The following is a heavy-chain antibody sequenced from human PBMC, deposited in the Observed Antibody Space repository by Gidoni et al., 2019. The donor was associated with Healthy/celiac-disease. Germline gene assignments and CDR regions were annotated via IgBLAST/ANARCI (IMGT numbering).Heavy chain of an antibody. D-gene: IGHD2-2*02. CDR2: ISGSGGST. V-gene: IGHV3-23*01. CDR1: GFTFSSYA. CDR3: AKDLEMGIVVVPAAIGTFDY. J-gene: IGHJ4*02. Sequence: EVQLLESGGGLVQPGGSLRLSCAASGFTFSSYALSWVRQAPGKGLEWVSAISGSGGSTYYADSVKGRFTISRDNSKNTLYLQMNSLRAEDTAVYYCAKDLEMGIVVVPAAIGTFDYWGQGTLVTVSS.